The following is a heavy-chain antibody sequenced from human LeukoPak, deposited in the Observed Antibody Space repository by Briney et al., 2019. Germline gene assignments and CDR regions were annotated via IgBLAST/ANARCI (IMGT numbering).Heavy chain of an antibody. V-gene: IGHV3-30-3*01. CDR2: ISYDGSNK. CDR3: ARGDSGSYIDY. J-gene: IGHJ4*02. CDR1: GFTFSSYA. D-gene: IGHD1-26*01. Sequence: HAGGSLRLSCAASGFTFSSYAMHWVRQAPGKGLEWVAVISYDGSNKYYADSVKGRFIISRDNSKNTLYLQMNSLRAEDTAVYYCARGDSGSYIDYWGQGTLVTVSS.